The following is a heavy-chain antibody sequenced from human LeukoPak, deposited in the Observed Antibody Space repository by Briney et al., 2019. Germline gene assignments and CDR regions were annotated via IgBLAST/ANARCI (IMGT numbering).Heavy chain of an antibody. CDR2: INPNSGGT. J-gene: IGHJ4*02. D-gene: IGHD5-18*01. V-gene: IGHV1-2*02. Sequence: GASVKVSCKASGYASTGYYMHWVRQAPGQGLEWMGWINPNSGGTNYAQKFQGRVTMTRDTSISTAYMELSRLRSDDTAVYYCARDGGGSYGYDYWGQGTLVTVSS. CDR1: GYASTGYY. CDR3: ARDGGGSYGYDY.